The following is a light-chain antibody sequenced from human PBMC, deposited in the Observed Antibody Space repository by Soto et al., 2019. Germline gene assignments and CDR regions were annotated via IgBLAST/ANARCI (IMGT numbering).Light chain of an antibody. CDR2: GNS. V-gene: IGLV1-47*02. CDR3: AAWDDSLRGVV. J-gene: IGLJ3*02. CDR1: SSNVGFNA. Sequence: QSVLTQPPSASGAPGQRVTLSCVGGSSNVGFNAVNWYQQIPGAAPKLLMHGNSQRPSGVPDRFSGSKSVTSASLAIIGLRTADEAHYYCAAWDDSLRGVVFGGGTKLTVL.